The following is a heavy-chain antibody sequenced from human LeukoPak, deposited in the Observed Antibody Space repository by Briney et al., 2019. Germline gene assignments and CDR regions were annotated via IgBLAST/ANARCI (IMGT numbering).Heavy chain of an antibody. Sequence: PSGTLSLTCAVSGGSIRSSNWWSWVRQPPGKGLEWIGEIYHSGTTNYNPSLKSRVTISVDKSKNQFSLKLISVTAADTAVYYCARGSRRDYSDFVLFDYWGQGTLVTVSP. CDR3: ARGSRRDYSDFVLFDY. CDR2: IYHSGTT. CDR1: GGSIRSSNW. V-gene: IGHV4-4*02. D-gene: IGHD4-11*01. J-gene: IGHJ4*02.